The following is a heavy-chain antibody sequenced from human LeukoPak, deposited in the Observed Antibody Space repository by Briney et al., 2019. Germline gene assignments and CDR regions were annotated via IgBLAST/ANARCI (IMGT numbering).Heavy chain of an antibody. V-gene: IGHV1-8*01. D-gene: IGHD6-19*01. CDR2: MNPNSGNT. CDR1: GYTFTSYD. CDR3: ARGYRSWYSSGWAPGY. Sequence: GASVKVSCKASGYTFTSYDINWVRQATGQGLEWMGWMNPNSGNTGYAQKFQGRVTMTRNTSISTAYMELSSLRSEDTAVYYCARGYRSWYSSGWAPGYWGQGTLVTVSS. J-gene: IGHJ4*02.